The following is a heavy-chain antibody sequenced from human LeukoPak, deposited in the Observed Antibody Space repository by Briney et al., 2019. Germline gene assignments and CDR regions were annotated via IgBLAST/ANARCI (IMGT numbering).Heavy chain of an antibody. CDR3: ARDGWELGDY. CDR2: VYYSGIA. Sequence: PSETLSLTRTVSGGSISGSNYYWGWIRQAPVKGVEWIGSVYYSGIAHYNPSLKSRATISVDLSSNQFSLRLSSVTAADTAVYYCARDGWELGDYWGQGTLVTVSS. J-gene: IGHJ4*02. CDR1: GGSISGSNYY. V-gene: IGHV4-39*07. D-gene: IGHD1-26*01.